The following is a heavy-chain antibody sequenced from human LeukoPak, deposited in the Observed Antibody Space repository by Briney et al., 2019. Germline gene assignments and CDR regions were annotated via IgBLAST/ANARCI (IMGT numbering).Heavy chain of an antibody. CDR1: GGSISSYY. CDR2: IYTSGST. V-gene: IGHV4-4*07. D-gene: IGHD6-13*01. CDR3: ARVATGYSSSWYQRYYYYMDV. J-gene: IGHJ6*03. Sequence: SETLSLTCTVSGGSISSYYWSWIRQPAGKGLEWIGRIYTSGSTNYNPSLKSRVTISVDKSKNQFSLKLSSVTAADTALYYCARVATGYSSSWYQRYYYYMDVWGKGTTVTVSS.